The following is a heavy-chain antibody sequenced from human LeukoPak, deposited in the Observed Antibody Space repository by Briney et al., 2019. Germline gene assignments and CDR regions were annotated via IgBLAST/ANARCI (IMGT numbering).Heavy chain of an antibody. D-gene: IGHD3-22*01. CDR2: INPNSGGT. CDR3: ARVTYYYDSSGYPPTPSFDY. Sequence: ASVKVSCKASGYTFTGYYMHWVRQAPGQGLEWMGWINPNSGGTNYAQKFQGRVTMTRDTSISTAYMELSRLRSDDTAVYYCARVTYYYDSSGYPPTPSFDYWGQGTLVTVSS. V-gene: IGHV1-2*02. J-gene: IGHJ4*02. CDR1: GYTFTGYY.